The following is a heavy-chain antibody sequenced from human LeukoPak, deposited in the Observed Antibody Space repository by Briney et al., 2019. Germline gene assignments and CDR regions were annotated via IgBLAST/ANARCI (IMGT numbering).Heavy chain of an antibody. V-gene: IGHV3-74*01. D-gene: IGHD2-21*01. CDR2: ISDDGSYT. Sequence: TGGSLRLSCAASGFSFSSHWVHWVRQAPGKGLVWVSRISDDGSYTSNVDPVKGRFTISRDNVNNMLYLHMNSLRAEDTAVYYCASFGISWRSSYWGQGTLVTVSS. CDR3: ASFGISWRSSY. CDR1: GFSFSSHW. J-gene: IGHJ4*02.